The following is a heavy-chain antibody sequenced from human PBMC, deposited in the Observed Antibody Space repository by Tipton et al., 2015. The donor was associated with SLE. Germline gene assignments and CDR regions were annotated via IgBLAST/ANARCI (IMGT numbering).Heavy chain of an antibody. V-gene: IGHV4-34*01. D-gene: IGHD2-2*01. CDR1: GGSFSGYY. Sequence: TLSLTCAVYGGSFSGYYWSWIRQLPGKGLEWIGEINHSGSTNYNPSLKSRVTISVDTSKNQFSLKLSSVTAADTAAYYCARAYAGDVDYWGQGTLVTVSS. CDR3: ARAYAGDVDY. J-gene: IGHJ4*02. CDR2: INHSGST.